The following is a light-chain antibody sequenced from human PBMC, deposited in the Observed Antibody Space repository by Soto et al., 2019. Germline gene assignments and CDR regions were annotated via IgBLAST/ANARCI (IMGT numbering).Light chain of an antibody. CDR2: GAS. J-gene: IGKJ1*01. CDR3: QQYNNWQT. Sequence: EIVMTQSPGALSLSPGERATLSCRASQSVSNDFLAWYQQKPGQAPRLLIYGASTRATDVPDRFSGSGSGTEFTLTISSLQSEDFAVYYCQQYNNWQTFGQGTKVDIK. V-gene: IGKV3D-15*01. CDR1: QSVSNDF.